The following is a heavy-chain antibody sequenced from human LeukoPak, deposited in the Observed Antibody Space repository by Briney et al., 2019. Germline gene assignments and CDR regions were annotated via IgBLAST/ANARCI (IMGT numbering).Heavy chain of an antibody. CDR2: IIPIFGTA. Sequence: ASVKVSCRASGGTFSSYAISWVRQAPGQGLEWVGRIIPIFGTANYAQKFQGRVTITTDESTSTAYMELSSLRSEDTAVYCCARAPGGVPDDAFDIWGQGTMVTVSS. D-gene: IGHD3-16*01. CDR3: ARAPGGVPDDAFDI. J-gene: IGHJ3*02. V-gene: IGHV1-69*05. CDR1: GGTFSSYA.